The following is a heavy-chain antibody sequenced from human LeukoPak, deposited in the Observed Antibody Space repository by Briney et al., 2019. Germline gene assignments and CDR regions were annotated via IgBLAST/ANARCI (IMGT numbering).Heavy chain of an antibody. CDR1: GYSFTSYW. V-gene: IGHV5-51*01. CDR3: TRRNDWYFDL. J-gene: IGHJ2*01. Sequence: GESLKISCKGFGYSFTSYWIGWVRQMPGKGLEWMGIIYPGDSDTRYSPSFQGQVTISVDKSITTAYLQWSSLKASDTAMYYCTRRNDWYFDLWGRGTLVTVSS. CDR2: IYPGDSDT.